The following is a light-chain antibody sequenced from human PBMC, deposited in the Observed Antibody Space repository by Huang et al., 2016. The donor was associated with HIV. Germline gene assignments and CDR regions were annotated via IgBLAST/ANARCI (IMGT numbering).Light chain of an antibody. CDR2: CAS. CDR3: QQYNNWPRT. V-gene: IGKV3D-15*01. J-gene: IGKJ2*01. CDR1: QYVSSN. Sequence: ERVMMQSPATLSVSPAERATLSCRASQYVSSNLAWYQQKPGQAPRLLVYCASTRATGIPTRFSGSGSGIEFTLSISSLQSEDFAVYYCQQYNNWPRTFGQGTKLEIK.